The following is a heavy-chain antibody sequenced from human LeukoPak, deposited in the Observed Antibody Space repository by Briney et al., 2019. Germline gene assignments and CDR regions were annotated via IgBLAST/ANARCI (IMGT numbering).Heavy chain of an antibody. CDR1: GFTFSSYW. Sequence: GGSLRLSCAASGFTFSSYWMSWVRQAPGKGLEWVANIKQDGSEKYYVDSVKGRFTISRDNAKNSLYLQMNSLRAEDTAVYYCARLGTTVTDAYYYYMDVWGKGTTVTVSS. D-gene: IGHD4-17*01. J-gene: IGHJ6*03. V-gene: IGHV3-7*01. CDR2: IKQDGSEK. CDR3: ARLGTTVTDAYYYYMDV.